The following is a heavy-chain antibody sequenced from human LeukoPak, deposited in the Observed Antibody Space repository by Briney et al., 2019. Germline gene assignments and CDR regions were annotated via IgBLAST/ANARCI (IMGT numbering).Heavy chain of an antibody. CDR1: GGSISTYY. D-gene: IGHD3-10*01. Sequence: SETLSLTCTVSGGSISTYYWSWIRQPPGKGLEWIGYIYYTGSTSYNPSLKSRVTMSLDASKNQFSLELNSATPADTAVYYCARSYYASGSPSDYWGQGTLVTVSS. J-gene: IGHJ4*02. CDR3: ARSYYASGSPSDY. V-gene: IGHV4-59*01. CDR2: IYYTGST.